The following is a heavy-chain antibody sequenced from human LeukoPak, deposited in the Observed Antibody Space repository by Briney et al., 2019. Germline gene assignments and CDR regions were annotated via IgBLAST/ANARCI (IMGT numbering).Heavy chain of an antibody. J-gene: IGHJ4*02. CDR2: IYHSGST. CDR1: GDSISTSSYY. CDR3: ARDRAFYHDSSAYFSPLNY. Sequence: PSEALSLTCTVSGDSISTSSYYWGWIRQPPGKGLEWIGSIYHSGSTFYNPSLKSRVTISVDTSKNQFSLRLRSVTAADTAVYYCARDRAFYHDSSAYFSPLNYWGQGTLVIVSS. V-gene: IGHV4-39*07. D-gene: IGHD3-22*01.